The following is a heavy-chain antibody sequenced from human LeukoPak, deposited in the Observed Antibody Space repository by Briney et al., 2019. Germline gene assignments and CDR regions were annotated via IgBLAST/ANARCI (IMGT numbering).Heavy chain of an antibody. V-gene: IGHV3-30*02. CDR3: AISFVVPAAPTWFFP. Sequence: LSGGSLRLSCAASGCTFSSYGMHWVRQAPGKGLEWVAFIRYDGSNKYYADSVKGRFTISRDNSKNTLYLQMNSLSAEHTAVYYCAISFVVPAAPTWFFPWRPRTHVTVPS. CDR1: GCTFSSYG. J-gene: IGHJ5*02. CDR2: IRYDGSNK. D-gene: IGHD2-2*01.